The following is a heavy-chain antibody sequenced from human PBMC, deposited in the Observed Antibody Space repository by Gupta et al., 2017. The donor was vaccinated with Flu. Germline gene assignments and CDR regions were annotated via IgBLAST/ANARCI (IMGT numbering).Heavy chain of an antibody. Sequence: EVQLVESGGAVVQPGGSLRLACEASGFTFGSYEMTWVRQAPGRGLEWLSYISRSGNTMYYADSGKGRFTISRDNAKNALYLQMNSLRADDTAVYFCARELRAVAGGKMDYWGRGTRVTVSS. CDR3: ARELRAVAGGKMDY. CDR1: GFTFGSYE. D-gene: IGHD6-19*01. V-gene: IGHV3-48*03. J-gene: IGHJ4*02. CDR2: ISRSGNTM.